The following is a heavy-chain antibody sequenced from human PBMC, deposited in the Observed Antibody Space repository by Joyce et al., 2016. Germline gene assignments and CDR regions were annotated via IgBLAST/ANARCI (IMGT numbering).Heavy chain of an antibody. J-gene: IGHJ5*02. CDR1: GFTFSSYS. V-gene: IGHV3-21*01. Sequence: EVQLVESGGGLVKPGGSLRLSCAASGFTFSSYSMSWVRQAPGKGLEWVSSISSGSDYIYYADSVKGRFIISRDDASDSLYRRMSSLGVDDTGVYYCARDDRDYDVLTGYYNWFDPWGQGTLVTVSS. D-gene: IGHD3-9*01. CDR2: ISSGSDYI. CDR3: ARDDRDYDVLTGYYNWFDP.